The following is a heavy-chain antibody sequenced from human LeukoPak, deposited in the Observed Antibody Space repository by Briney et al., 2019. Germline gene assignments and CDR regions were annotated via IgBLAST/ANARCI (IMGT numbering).Heavy chain of an antibody. J-gene: IGHJ5*02. Sequence: SETLSLTCTVSGDSISRSYWSWIRQPPGKGLEWIGYVSYSGSTNYTPSLKSRVTISIDTSKNQFSLKLNSVTAADTAVYYCAKLLTLSWAAFDPWGQGTLVTVSS. CDR3: AKLLTLSWAAFDP. V-gene: IGHV4-59*01. CDR1: GDSISRSY. D-gene: IGHD2/OR15-2a*01. CDR2: VSYSGST.